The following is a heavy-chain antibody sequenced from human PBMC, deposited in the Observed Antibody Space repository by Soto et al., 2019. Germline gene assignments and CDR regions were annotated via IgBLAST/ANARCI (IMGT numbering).Heavy chain of an antibody. CDR3: ARGRGTAYYYGMDV. Sequence: QVQLVQSGAEVKKPGSSVKVSCKASGGTFSSYAISWVRQAPGQGLEWMGGIIPIFGTANYAQKFQGRVTXXAXEXXSTAYMELSSLRSEGTAVYYCARGRGTAYYYGMDVWGQGTTVTVSS. CDR2: IIPIFGTA. V-gene: IGHV1-69*12. J-gene: IGHJ6*02. CDR1: GGTFSSYA.